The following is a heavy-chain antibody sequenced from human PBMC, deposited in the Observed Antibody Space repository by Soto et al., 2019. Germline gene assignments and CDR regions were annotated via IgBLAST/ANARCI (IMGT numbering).Heavy chain of an antibody. V-gene: IGHV3-74*01. D-gene: IGHD3-16*01. CDR3: TSDTFGLRDT. CDR1: GFPFSHYW. Sequence: MQMVESGGGSVQPGGSLRLSCAASGFPFSHYWMHWVRQTPGKGLVWVSRINPAGTITNYADSVEGRFTISRDNADSALFLKMNSLSAEDTAIYYCTSDTFGLRDTWGQGTLVTVYS. J-gene: IGHJ5*02. CDR2: INPAGTIT.